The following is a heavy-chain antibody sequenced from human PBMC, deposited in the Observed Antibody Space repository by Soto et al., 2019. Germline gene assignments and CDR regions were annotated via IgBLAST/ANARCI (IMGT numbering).Heavy chain of an antibody. Sequence: XETLNISCKGSGCSVTKYWISWVRQMPGKGLEWMGKIDPSDSYTTYSPSFPGHVTISADKSISSAYLQRSNLKASDTAMYYCARQAGTTSFHYGMDVWGQGTTVTVSS. CDR1: GCSVTKYW. D-gene: IGHD1-7*01. V-gene: IGHV5-10-1*01. J-gene: IGHJ6*02. CDR3: ARQAGTTSFHYGMDV. CDR2: IDPSDSYT.